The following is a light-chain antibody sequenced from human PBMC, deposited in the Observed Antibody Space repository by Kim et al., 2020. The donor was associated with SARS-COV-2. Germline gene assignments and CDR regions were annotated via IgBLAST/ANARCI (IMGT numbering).Light chain of an antibody. V-gene: IGLV2-14*04. CDR3: SSYTSSSTWV. CDR2: DVY. Sequence: GQSITITCTGTSRDVGDYNYVSWYQLHPGKAPKLMIYDVYKRPSGVSNRFSGSKSGNTASLTISGLQAEDEADYYCSSYTSSSTWVFGGGTQLTVL. CDR1: SRDVGDYNY. J-gene: IGLJ3*02.